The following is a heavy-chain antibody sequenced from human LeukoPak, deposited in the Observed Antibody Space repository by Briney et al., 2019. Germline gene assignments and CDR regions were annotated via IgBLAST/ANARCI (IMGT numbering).Heavy chain of an antibody. Sequence: SGRSLRLSCAASGFTFDDYAMGWVRQAPGRGLGWVSGINSKGGSIGYADSVKGRFTISRDNAKNSLYLQMNSLRAEGTALYYCARVDSDCSGGSCYTGLFDYWGQGTLVTVSS. CDR2: INSKGGSI. V-gene: IGHV3-20*04. J-gene: IGHJ4*02. CDR1: GFTFDDYA. CDR3: ARVDSDCSGGSCYTGLFDY. D-gene: IGHD2-15*01.